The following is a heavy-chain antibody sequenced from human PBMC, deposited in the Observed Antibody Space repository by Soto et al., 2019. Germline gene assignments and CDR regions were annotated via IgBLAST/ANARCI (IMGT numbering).Heavy chain of an antibody. V-gene: IGHV1-69*13. J-gene: IGHJ6*02. CDR3: ARAYCGGDCDSNYYYYGMDV. CDR1: GCTFSSYA. CDR2: IIPIFGTA. Sequence: SVKVSCKASGCTFSSYAISWVRQAPGQGLEWMGGIIPIFGTANYAQKFQGRVTITADESTSTAYMELSSLRSEDTAVYYCARAYCGGDCDSNYYYYGMDVWGQGTTVTVSS. D-gene: IGHD2-21*02.